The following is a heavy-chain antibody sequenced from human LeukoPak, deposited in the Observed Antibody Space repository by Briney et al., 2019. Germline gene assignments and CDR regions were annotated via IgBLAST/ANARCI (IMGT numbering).Heavy chain of an antibody. CDR3: AKVTRIVVVVAATHFDY. CDR2: ISGSGGST. J-gene: IGHJ4*02. V-gene: IGHV3-23*01. Sequence: GGSLRLSCAASGFTFSSYGMSWVRQAPGKGLEWVSAISGSGGSTYYADSVKGRFTISRDNSKNTLYLQMNSLRAEDTAVYYCAKVTRIVVVVAATHFDYWGQGTLVTVSS. CDR1: GFTFSSYG. D-gene: IGHD2-15*01.